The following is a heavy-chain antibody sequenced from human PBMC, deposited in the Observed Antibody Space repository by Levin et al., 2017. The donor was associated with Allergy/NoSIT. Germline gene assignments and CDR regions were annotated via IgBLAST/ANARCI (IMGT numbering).Heavy chain of an antibody. Sequence: GESLKISCAASGFTFSTSGMHWVRQAPGKGLEWVAVISYDGTNKYYGDSVKGRFTISRDNSKNTLYLEMNSLRAEDTAVYYCASGPRYTYGQLFDYWGQGTLVTVSS. J-gene: IGHJ4*02. V-gene: IGHV3-30*03. D-gene: IGHD5-18*01. CDR2: ISYDGTNK. CDR1: GFTFSTSG. CDR3: ASGPRYTYGQLFDY.